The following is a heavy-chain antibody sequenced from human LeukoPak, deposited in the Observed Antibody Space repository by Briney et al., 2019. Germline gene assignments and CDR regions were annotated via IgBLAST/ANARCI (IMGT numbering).Heavy chain of an antibody. CDR2: ISGSGDTT. CDR1: GFTFSSYA. Sequence: GGSLRLSCAASGFTFSSYAMSWVRQAPGKGLEWVSGISGSGDTTYYADSVKGRFTISRDNSKNTLYLQMNSLRAEDTAVYYCARSYYYDSSHTVDYWGQGTLVTVSS. D-gene: IGHD3-22*01. CDR3: ARSYYYDSSHTVDY. V-gene: IGHV3-23*01. J-gene: IGHJ4*02.